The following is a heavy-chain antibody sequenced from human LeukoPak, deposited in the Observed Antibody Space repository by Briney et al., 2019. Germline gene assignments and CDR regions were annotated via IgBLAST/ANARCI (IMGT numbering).Heavy chain of an antibody. Sequence: SETLSLTCTVSGGSISRSTYSWGWIHQPPGKGLEWIGNINYRGETYQNPSLRSRVTISVDTSKNQFSLTLRSVTATDTAVYYCARLDPQSDKDYWGQGTLVTVSS. V-gene: IGHV4-39*01. CDR2: INYRGET. J-gene: IGHJ4*02. CDR3: ARLDPQSDKDY. D-gene: IGHD3/OR15-3a*01. CDR1: GGSISRSTYS.